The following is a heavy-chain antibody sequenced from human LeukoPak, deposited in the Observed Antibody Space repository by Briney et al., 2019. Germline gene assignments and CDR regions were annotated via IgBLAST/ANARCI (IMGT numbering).Heavy chain of an antibody. V-gene: IGHV3-21*01. D-gene: IGHD5-24*01. CDR3: ARVPRWLTFYFFDY. J-gene: IGHJ4*02. Sequence: KPGGSLRLSXAASGFTFSSCSMNWVRQAPGKGLEWVSSISSSSSYIYYADSVKGRFTISRDNAKNSLYLQMNSLRAEDTAVYYCARVPRWLTFYFFDYWGQGTLVTVSS. CDR1: GFTFSSCS. CDR2: ISSSSSYI.